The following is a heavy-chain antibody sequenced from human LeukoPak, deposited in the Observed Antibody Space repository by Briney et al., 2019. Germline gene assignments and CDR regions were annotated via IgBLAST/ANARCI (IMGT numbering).Heavy chain of an antibody. D-gene: IGHD2-2*01. V-gene: IGHV1-69*06. CDR2: IIPIFGTA. CDR1: GGTFSSYA. CDR3: ASSSHYHYYYYYMDV. Sequence: GASVKVSCKASGGTFSSYAISWVRQAPGQGLEWMGGIIPIFGTANYAQKFQGRVTITADKSTSTAYMELSSLRSEDTAVYYCASSSHYHYYYYYMDVWGKGTTVTVSS. J-gene: IGHJ6*03.